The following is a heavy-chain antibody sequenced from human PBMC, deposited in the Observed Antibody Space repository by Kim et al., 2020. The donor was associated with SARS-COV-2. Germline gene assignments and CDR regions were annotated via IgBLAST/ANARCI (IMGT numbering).Heavy chain of an antibody. CDR2: IYYSGST. V-gene: IGHV4-31*03. J-gene: IGHJ2*01. Sequence: SETLSLTCTVSGGSISSGGYYWSWIRQHPGKGLEWIGYIYYSGSTYYNPSLKSRVTISVDTSKNQFSLKLSSVTAADTAVYYCARVGGYCSGGRCSGYWYFDLWGRGTLVTVSS. D-gene: IGHD2-15*01. CDR3: ARVGGYCSGGRCSGYWYFDL. CDR1: GGSISSGGYY.